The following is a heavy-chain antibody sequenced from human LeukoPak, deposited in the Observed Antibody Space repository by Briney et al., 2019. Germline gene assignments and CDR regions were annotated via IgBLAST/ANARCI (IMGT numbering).Heavy chain of an antibody. J-gene: IGHJ3*02. CDR3: ARDYGYSSGWYSGSDAFDI. CDR1: GGSISSGGYY. V-gene: IGHV4-31*03. CDR2: IYYSGST. D-gene: IGHD6-19*01. Sequence: SETLSLTCTVSGGSISSGGYYWSWIRQHPGKGLEWIGYIYYSGSTYYNPSLKSRVTISVDTSKNQFSLKLSSVTAADTAVYYCARDYGYSSGWYSGSDAFDIWGQGTMVTVSS.